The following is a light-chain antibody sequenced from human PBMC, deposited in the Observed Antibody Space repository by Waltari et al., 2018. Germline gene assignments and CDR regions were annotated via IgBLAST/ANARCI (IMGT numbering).Light chain of an antibody. V-gene: IGKV4-1*01. CDR2: WAS. CDR3: QQYYSTPLT. J-gene: IGKJ4*01. CDR1: QSVLYSSNNKNY. Sequence: DIVMTQSPDSLAVSLGEWATINRKSSQSVLYSSNNKNYLAWYQQKPGQPPQLLIYWASTRESGVPDRFSGSGSGTDFTLTISSLQAEDVAVYYCQQYYSTPLTFGGGTKVEIK.